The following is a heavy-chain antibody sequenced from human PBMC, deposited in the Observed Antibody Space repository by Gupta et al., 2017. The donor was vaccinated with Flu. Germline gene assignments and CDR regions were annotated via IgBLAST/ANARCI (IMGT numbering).Heavy chain of an antibody. J-gene: IGHJ4*02. D-gene: IGHD6-19*01. CDR2: IYYSGST. CDR3: ARHAGIAVDFDS. Sequence: SWIRQPPGKGLEWIGFIYYSGSTHYNPSLKSRLTISVDTSKNQFSLKLSSVTAADTAVYYCARHAGIAVDFDSWGQGTLVTVSS. V-gene: IGHV4-59*08.